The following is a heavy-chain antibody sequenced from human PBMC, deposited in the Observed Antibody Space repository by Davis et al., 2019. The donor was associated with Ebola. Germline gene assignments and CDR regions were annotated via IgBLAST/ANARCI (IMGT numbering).Heavy chain of an antibody. V-gene: IGHV4-59*12. CDR3: ARVQITIFGVIDY. D-gene: IGHD3-3*01. CDR2: IYYSGST. Sequence: SETLSLTCTVSGGSISSYYWSWIRQPPGKGLEWIGYIYYSGSTNYNPSLKSRVTISVDTSKNQFSLKLSSVTAADTAVYYCARVQITIFGVIDYWGQGTLVTVSS. CDR1: GGSISSYY. J-gene: IGHJ4*02.